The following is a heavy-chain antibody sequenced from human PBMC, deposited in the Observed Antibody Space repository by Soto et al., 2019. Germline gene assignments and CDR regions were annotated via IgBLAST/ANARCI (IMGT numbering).Heavy chain of an antibody. CDR2: IYYSGST. CDR1: GASISSYY. D-gene: IGHD4-17*01. CDR3: ARRYGATLDY. V-gene: IGHV4-59*08. Sequence: SETLSLTCTVSGASISSYYWSWIRQPPGKGLEWIGYIYYSGSTNYNPSLKSRVTISVDTSKNQFSLKLSSVTAADTAVYYCARRYGATLDYWGQGTLVTVS. J-gene: IGHJ4*02.